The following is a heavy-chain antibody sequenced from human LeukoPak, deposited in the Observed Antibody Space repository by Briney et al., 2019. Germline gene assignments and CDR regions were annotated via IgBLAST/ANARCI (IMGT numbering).Heavy chain of an antibody. CDR3: ARGAYYYDSSGYAPLDY. CDR2: ISYDGSNK. Sequence: PGGSLRLSCAASGFTFSSYAMHWVRQAPGKGLEWVAVISYDGSNKYYADSVKGRFTISRDNSKNTLYLQMNSLRAEDTAVYYCARGAYYYDSSGYAPLDYWGQGTLVTVSS. CDR1: GFTFSSYA. V-gene: IGHV3-30*01. J-gene: IGHJ4*02. D-gene: IGHD3-22*01.